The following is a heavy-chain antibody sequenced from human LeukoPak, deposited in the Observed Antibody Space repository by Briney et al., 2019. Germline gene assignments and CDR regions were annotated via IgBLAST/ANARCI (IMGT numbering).Heavy chain of an antibody. Sequence: GGSLRLSCAASGFTFSTYAMSWVRQAPGKGLEWVSVITVTGGTTYYADSVKGRFTISRDNSKNTLYLQMNSLRAEDTAVYYCANLGRSVVYYGSDWGQGTLVTVSS. CDR2: ITVTGGTT. CDR1: GFTFSTYA. V-gene: IGHV3-23*01. J-gene: IGHJ4*02. D-gene: IGHD3-10*01. CDR3: ANLGRSVVYYGSD.